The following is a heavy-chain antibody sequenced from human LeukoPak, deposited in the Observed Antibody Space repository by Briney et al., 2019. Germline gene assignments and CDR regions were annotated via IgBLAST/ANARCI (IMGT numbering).Heavy chain of an antibody. D-gene: IGHD6-6*01. CDR1: GFTFSSYA. J-gene: IGHJ4*02. V-gene: IGHV3-23*01. Sequence: GGSLRLSCAASGFTFSSYAMTWVRQAPGKGLEWVSAISGGGGATYYALSVRGRITISRDNSKNTLYLQMSSLRAEDTAVYYCAKDGSSSPYYFDYWGQGTLVTVSS. CDR3: AKDGSSSPYYFDY. CDR2: ISGGGGAT.